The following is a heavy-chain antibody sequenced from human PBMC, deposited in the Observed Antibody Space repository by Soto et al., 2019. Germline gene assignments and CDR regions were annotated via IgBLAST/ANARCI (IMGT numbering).Heavy chain of an antibody. CDR1: GFTFSSYS. V-gene: IGHV3-48*02. Sequence: EVQLVESGGGLVQPGGSLRLSCAASGFTFSSYSMNWVRQAPGKGLEWVSYISSSSSTIYYSDSVKGRFTTSRDNAKNSLDLQMNSLRDEDTAVYYCARPYCGGDCYSRGWFDPWGQGTLVTVSS. CDR2: ISSSSSTI. D-gene: IGHD2-21*02. CDR3: ARPYCGGDCYSRGWFDP. J-gene: IGHJ5*02.